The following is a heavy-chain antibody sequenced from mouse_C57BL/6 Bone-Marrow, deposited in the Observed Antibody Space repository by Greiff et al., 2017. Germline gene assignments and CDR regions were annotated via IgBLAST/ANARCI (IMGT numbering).Heavy chain of an antibody. CDR2: IYPSDSET. J-gene: IGHJ3*01. CDR1: GYTFTSYW. Sequence: VQLQQPGAELVRPGSSVKLSCTASGYTFTSYWMDWVKQRPGQGLEWIGNIYPSDSETHYNQKFTDKATLTVDKSSSTAYMQLSSLTSEDSAVYYCARGGYYRSSPLAYWGQGTLVTVSA. D-gene: IGHD1-1*01. CDR3: ARGGYYRSSPLAY. V-gene: IGHV1-61*01.